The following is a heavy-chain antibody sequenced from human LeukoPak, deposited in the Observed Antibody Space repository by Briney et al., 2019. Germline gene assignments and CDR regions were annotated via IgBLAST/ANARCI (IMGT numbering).Heavy chain of an antibody. CDR1: GFTFSNYA. D-gene: IGHD6-19*01. V-gene: IGHV3-64D*06. Sequence: PGGSLRLSCAASGFTFSNYAMHWVRQAPGKGLEYVSASSSNGGTTYYADSVEGRFTITRDNSKNTLYLQMSSLRAEDTAVYYCVKVSSGWYEGGYFDYWAREPWSPSPQ. CDR2: SSSNGGTT. CDR3: VKVSSGWYEGGYFDY. J-gene: IGHJ4*02.